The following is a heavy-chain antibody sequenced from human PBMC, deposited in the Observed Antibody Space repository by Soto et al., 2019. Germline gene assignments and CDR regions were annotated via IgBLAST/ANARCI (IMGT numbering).Heavy chain of an antibody. V-gene: IGHV3-23*01. CDR3: AKRRGEEGATGAAYNFYALDV. CDR1: GFNFNNYA. J-gene: IGHJ6*02. D-gene: IGHD1-26*01. Sequence: EVQLLESGGGSVRPGGSLRLSCAASGFNFNNYAMTWVRQAPGKGLEWVSSFSGSGDTTSYAQSVKGRFTISRDNSKKTLYLQLDSLRVEDTAIYYCAKRRGEEGATGAAYNFYALDVWGQGTTVTVSS. CDR2: FSGSGDTT.